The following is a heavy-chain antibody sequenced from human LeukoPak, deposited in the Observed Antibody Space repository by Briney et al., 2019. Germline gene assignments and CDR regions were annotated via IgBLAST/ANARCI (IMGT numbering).Heavy chain of an antibody. D-gene: IGHD2-15*01. CDR2: IYYGGST. CDR3: AREVVVAATLFDY. J-gene: IGHJ4*02. Sequence: SETLSLTCTVSDGSINSHYWSWIRQPPGKGLEWIGYIYYGGSTDYNPSLKSRVSISLDPSKNQFSLKLSSVTAADTAVYYCAREVVVAATLFDYWGQGTLVTVSS. V-gene: IGHV4-59*11. CDR1: DGSINSHY.